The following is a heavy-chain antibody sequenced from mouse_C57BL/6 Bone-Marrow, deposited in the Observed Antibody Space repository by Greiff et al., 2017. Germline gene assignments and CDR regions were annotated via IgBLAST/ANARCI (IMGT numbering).Heavy chain of an antibody. CDR1: GFTFSDAW. CDR3: TRGSSEAWFAY. V-gene: IGHV6-6*01. J-gene: IGHJ3*01. CDR2: IRNKANNHAT. D-gene: IGHD3-2*02. Sequence: EVNLVESGGGLVQPGGSMKLSCAASGFTFSDAWMDWVRQSPEKGLEWVAEIRNKANNHATYYAESVKGRFTISRDDSKSSVYLQMNSLRAEDTGIYYCTRGSSEAWFAYWGQGTLVTVSA.